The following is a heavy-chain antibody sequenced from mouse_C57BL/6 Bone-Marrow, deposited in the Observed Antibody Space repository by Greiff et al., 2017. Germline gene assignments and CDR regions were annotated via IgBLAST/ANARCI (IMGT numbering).Heavy chain of an antibody. CDR1: GFTFSSYA. J-gene: IGHJ3*01. CDR3: TRDDVPFAY. V-gene: IGHV5-9-1*02. Sequence: EVKLMESGAGLVKPGGSLKLSCAASGFTFSSYAMSWVRQTPEKRLEWVEYISSGGDYTYYADTVKGRFTISRDNARNTQYLQMSSLKSEDTAMYYWTRDDVPFAYWGKGTLVTVAA. CDR2: ISSGGDYT.